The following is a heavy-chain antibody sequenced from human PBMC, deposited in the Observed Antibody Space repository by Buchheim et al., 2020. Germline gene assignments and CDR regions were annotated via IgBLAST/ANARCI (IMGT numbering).Heavy chain of an antibody. Sequence: EVQLVESGGGLVQPGGSLRLSCAASGLTSSSYWMSWVRQAPGKGLEGVANIKQDGSEKYYVDSVKGRFTISRDNAKNSLYLKMNNLRAEDTAVYYCARFWMTTGIDPWGQGTL. V-gene: IGHV3-7*01. CDR1: GLTSSSYW. D-gene: IGHD4-17*01. CDR2: IKQDGSEK. CDR3: ARFWMTTGIDP. J-gene: IGHJ5*02.